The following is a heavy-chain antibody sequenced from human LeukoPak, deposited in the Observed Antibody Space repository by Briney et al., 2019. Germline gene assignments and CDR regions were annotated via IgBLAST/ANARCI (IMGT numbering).Heavy chain of an antibody. CDR3: ARDSSGWQRWFDP. CDR2: LSSDRRYI. CDR1: GFTFSTYT. V-gene: IGHV3-21*01. D-gene: IGHD6-19*01. J-gene: IGHJ5*02. Sequence: PGGSLRLSCAASGFTFSTYTMNWVRQAPGKGLEWVSSLSSDRRYIYYADSVKGRFTISRDNSKNTLYLQMNSLRAEDTAVYYCARDSSGWQRWFDPWGQGTLVTVSS.